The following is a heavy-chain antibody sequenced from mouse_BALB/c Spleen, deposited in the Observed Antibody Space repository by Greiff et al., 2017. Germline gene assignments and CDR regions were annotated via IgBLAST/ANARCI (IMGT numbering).Heavy chain of an antibody. V-gene: IGHV7-3*02. Sequence: EVMLVESGGGLVQPGGSLRLSCATSGFTFTAYYMSWVRQPPGKALEWLGFIRNKANGYTTEYSASVKGRFTISRDNSQSILYLQMNTLRAEDSATYYCAREGSWFAYWGQGTLVTVSA. CDR1: GFTFTAYY. CDR2: IRNKANGYTT. J-gene: IGHJ3*01. CDR3: AREGSWFAY.